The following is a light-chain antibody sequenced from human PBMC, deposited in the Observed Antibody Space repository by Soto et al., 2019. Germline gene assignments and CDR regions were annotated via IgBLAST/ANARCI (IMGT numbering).Light chain of an antibody. J-gene: IGKJ1*01. CDR2: AAS. V-gene: IGKV1-39*01. CDR1: QIISTY. CDR3: QQSYSTPRT. Sequence: QMTQSPSSLSAAVGDSVTITWRASQIISTYLNWYQQRAGLAPRLLIYAASSLQSGVPPRFSGSCYGTDFNLTISSLQPEDFATYYCQQSYSTPRTFGQGTKVDIK.